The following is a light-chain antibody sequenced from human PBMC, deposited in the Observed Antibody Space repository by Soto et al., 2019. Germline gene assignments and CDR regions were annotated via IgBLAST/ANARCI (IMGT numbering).Light chain of an antibody. Sequence: QSVLTQPPSASGSPGQSVTISCTGASSDIGTYNYVSWYQQHPGKAPKLMIYEVNKRPSGVPDRFSGSKSGNTASLTVSGLQADDEADYYCTSYAGSNNLGVFGGGTKLTVL. V-gene: IGLV2-8*01. CDR2: EVN. J-gene: IGLJ3*02. CDR3: TSYAGSNNLGV. CDR1: SSDIGTYNY.